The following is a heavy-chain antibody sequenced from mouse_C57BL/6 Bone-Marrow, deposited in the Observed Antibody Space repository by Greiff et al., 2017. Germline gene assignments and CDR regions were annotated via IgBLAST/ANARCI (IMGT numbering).Heavy chain of an antibody. CDR1: GYTFTDYY. Sequence: VQLKQSGPELVKPGASVKISCKASGYTFTDYYMNWVKQSHGKSLEWIGDINPNNGGTSYNQKFKGKATLTVDKSSSTAYMELRSLTSEDSAVYYCARWDNWDVYFDVWGTGTTVTVSS. D-gene: IGHD4-1*01. V-gene: IGHV1-26*01. J-gene: IGHJ1*03. CDR3: ARWDNWDVYFDV. CDR2: INPNNGGT.